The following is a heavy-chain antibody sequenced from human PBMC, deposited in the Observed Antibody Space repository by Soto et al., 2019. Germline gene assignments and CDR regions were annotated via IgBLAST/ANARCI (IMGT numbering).Heavy chain of an antibody. Sequence: SETLSLTCTVSGGSISSYYWSWIRQPPGKGLEWIGYIYYSGSTNYNPSLKSRVTISVDTSKNQFSLKLSSVTAADTAVYYCARXRSSYAYAPLYYYGMDVWGQGTTVTVSS. J-gene: IGHJ6*02. CDR3: ARXRSSYAYAPLYYYGMDV. V-gene: IGHV4-59*01. CDR1: GGSISSYY. D-gene: IGHD5-12*01. CDR2: IYYSGST.